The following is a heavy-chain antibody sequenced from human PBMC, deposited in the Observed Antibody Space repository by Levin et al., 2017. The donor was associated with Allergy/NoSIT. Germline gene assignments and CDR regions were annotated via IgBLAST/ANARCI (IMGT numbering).Heavy chain of an antibody. CDR2: IKSDGGAT. J-gene: IGHJ4*02. CDR3: ARGVTAQSGSSLGY. Sequence: GESLKISCAASGFTSSSYWMHWVRQAPGKGLVWVSRIKSDGGATNYADSVKGRFTIFRDNAKNTLYLQMNSLRAEDTAVYYCARGVTAQSGSSLGYWGQGTLVTVSS. CDR1: GFTSSSYW. V-gene: IGHV3-74*01. D-gene: IGHD6-13*01.